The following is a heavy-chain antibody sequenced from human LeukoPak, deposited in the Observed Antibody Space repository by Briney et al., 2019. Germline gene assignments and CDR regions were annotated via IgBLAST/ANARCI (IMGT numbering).Heavy chain of an antibody. CDR3: ARGRWTDVARGSYYFDY. J-gene: IGHJ4*02. CDR2: IIPIFDTA. CDR1: GGTFSSYA. D-gene: IGHD3-10*01. Sequence: SVKVSCKASGGTFSSYAISWVRQAPGQGLEWMGGIIPIFDTANYAQKFQGRVTITADESTSTAYMELSSLTSEDTAVYYCARGRWTDVARGSYYFDYWGQGTLVSVSS. V-gene: IGHV1-69*01.